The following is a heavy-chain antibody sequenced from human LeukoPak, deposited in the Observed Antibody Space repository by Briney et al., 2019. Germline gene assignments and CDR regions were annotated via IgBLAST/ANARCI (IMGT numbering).Heavy chain of an antibody. D-gene: IGHD6-19*01. CDR2: ISAYNGNT. CDR3: AREESGWYYFDY. Sequence: ASVKVSCKATGYIFSNYGISWVRQAPGQGLEWMGWISAYNGNTNYAQKLQGRVTMTTDTSTSTAYMELRSLRSDDTAVYYCAREESGWYYFDYWGQGTLVTVSS. J-gene: IGHJ4*02. CDR1: GYIFSNYG. V-gene: IGHV1-18*01.